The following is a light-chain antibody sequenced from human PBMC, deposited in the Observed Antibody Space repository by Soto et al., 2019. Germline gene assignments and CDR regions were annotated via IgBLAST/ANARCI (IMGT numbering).Light chain of an antibody. CDR1: SSDVGGYAY. CDR2: EVS. V-gene: IGLV2-14*01. Sequence: QSALTQPASVSGSPGQTITISCTGTSSDVGGYAYVSWYQQYPGKVPKLVISEVSNRPSGVSNRFSGSKSGNTASLTISGLQAEDEAEYYCSSYTNINTRACVFGTGTKLTVL. CDR3: SSYTNINTRACV. J-gene: IGLJ1*01.